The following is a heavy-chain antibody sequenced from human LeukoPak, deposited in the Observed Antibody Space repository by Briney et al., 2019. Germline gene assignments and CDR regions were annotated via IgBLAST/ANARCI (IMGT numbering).Heavy chain of an antibody. J-gene: IGHJ4*02. CDR1: GYTFTSYG. V-gene: IGHV1-18*01. D-gene: IGHD3-22*01. CDR2: ISAYNGNT. Sequence: GASVKVSCKASGYTFTSYGISWVRQAPGQGLEWMGWISAYNGNTNYAQKLQGRVTMTTDTSTSTAYMELRSLRSDDTAVYYCARDPMNYYDSSGYPDYWGQGTLVTVSS. CDR3: ARDPMNYYDSSGYPDY.